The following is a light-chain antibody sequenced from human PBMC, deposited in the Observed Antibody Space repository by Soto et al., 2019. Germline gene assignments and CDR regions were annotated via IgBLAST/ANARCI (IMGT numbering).Light chain of an antibody. J-gene: IGKJ1*01. CDR3: QQSYSTHWT. Sequence: DIQMTQSPSSLSASVGDRVTITCRARQSISSYLNWYQQKPGKAPKLLIYAASSLQSGVTSRFSGSGYGTEFTLTISSLQPEDFATYYCQQSYSTHWTFGQVTKVDIK. V-gene: IGKV1-39*01. CDR1: QSISSY. CDR2: AAS.